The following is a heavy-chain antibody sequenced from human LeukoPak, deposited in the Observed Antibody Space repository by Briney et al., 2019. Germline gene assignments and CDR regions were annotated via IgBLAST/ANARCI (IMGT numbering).Heavy chain of an antibody. D-gene: IGHD2-2*01. CDR3: ARLGVHCYGLTKNYDY. J-gene: IGHJ4*02. CDR2: IYYSGST. V-gene: IGHV4-39*01. CDR1: GGSINSSSYY. Sequence: SETLSLTCTVSGGSINSSSYYWGRIRQPPGKGLEWIGSIYYSGSTYYNPSLKSRVTISVDTSKNQFSLKLSSVTAADTAVYYCARLGVHCYGLTKNYDYWGQGTLVTVSS.